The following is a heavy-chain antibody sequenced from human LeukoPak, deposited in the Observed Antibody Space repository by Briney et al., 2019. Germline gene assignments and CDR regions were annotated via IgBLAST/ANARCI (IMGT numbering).Heavy chain of an antibody. Sequence: GGSLRLSCAASGFTFDDYGMSWVRQAPGKGLEWVSGINWNGGSTGYADSVKGRFTISRDNAKNSLYLQMNSLRAEDTAVYYCAREYYDSSGYYPWGYDAFDIWGQGTMVTVSS. D-gene: IGHD3-22*01. V-gene: IGHV3-20*04. CDR3: AREYYDSSGYYPWGYDAFDI. CDR2: INWNGGST. CDR1: GFTFDDYG. J-gene: IGHJ3*02.